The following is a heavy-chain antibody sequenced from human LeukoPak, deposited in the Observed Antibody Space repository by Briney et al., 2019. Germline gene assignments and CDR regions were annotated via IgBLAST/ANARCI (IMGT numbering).Heavy chain of an antibody. V-gene: IGHV1-8*01. CDR1: GYTFTSYD. D-gene: IGHD3-22*01. CDR3: ARGPVDYYDSSGYSGPDYYYYYMDA. J-gene: IGHJ6*03. Sequence: ASVKVSCKASGYTFTSYDINWVRQATGQGLEWMGWMNPNSGNTGYAQKFQGRVTMTRNTSISTAYMELSSLRSEDTAVYYCARGPVDYYDSSGYSGPDYYYYYMDAWGKGTTVTISS. CDR2: MNPNSGNT.